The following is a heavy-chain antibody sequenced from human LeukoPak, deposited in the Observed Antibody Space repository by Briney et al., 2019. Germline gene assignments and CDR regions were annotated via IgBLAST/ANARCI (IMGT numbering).Heavy chain of an antibody. CDR3: ARDLGWFGELYH. CDR1: GFTFSSYS. Sequence: GGSLRLSCAASGFTFSSYSMNWVRQAPGKGLEWVSSISSSSSYIYYADSVKGRFTISRDNAKNSLYLQMNSLRAEDTAVYYCARDLGWFGELYHWGQGTLVTVSS. V-gene: IGHV3-21*01. D-gene: IGHD3-10*01. CDR2: ISSSSSYI. J-gene: IGHJ5*02.